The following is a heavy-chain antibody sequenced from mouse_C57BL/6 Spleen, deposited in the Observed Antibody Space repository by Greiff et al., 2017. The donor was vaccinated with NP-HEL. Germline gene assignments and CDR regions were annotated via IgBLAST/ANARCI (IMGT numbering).Heavy chain of an antibody. D-gene: IGHD1-1*01. CDR3: ARGVTTVVVHFDY. CDR1: GEKGKREG. CDR2: RETTSGTT. V-gene: IGHV1-64*01. Sequence: VQMQQPGAELVKPGASVKLSCKASGEKGKREGRKRGKERTGKGREGRGRRETTSGTTYYNEKFKTKATLTVDKSSSTAYLQLTSLTSEDSAVYYCARGVTTVVVHFDYWGQGTTLKVSS. J-gene: IGHJ2*01.